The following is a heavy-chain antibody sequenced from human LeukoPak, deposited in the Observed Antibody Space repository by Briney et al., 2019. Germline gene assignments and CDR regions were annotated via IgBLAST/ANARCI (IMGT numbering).Heavy chain of an antibody. V-gene: IGHV1-69*04. Sequence: SVKVSCKASGGTFSSYTISWVRQAPGQGLEWMGRIIPILGIANYAQKFQGRVTITADKSTSTAYMELSSLRSEDTAVYHCARDRGHYDAIHWGQGTLVTVSS. CDR3: ARDRGHYDAIH. CDR1: GGTFSSYT. D-gene: IGHD3-22*01. J-gene: IGHJ4*02. CDR2: IIPILGIA.